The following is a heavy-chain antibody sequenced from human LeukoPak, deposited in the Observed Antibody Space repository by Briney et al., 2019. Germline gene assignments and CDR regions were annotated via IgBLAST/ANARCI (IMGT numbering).Heavy chain of an antibody. V-gene: IGHV3-21*01. CDR3: ARDRSINWFDP. CDR1: GFTFSSYS. D-gene: IGHD2-2*01. CDR2: ISSSSSYI. J-gene: IGHJ5*02. Sequence: VKPGGSLRLSCAASGFTFSSYSMNWVRRAPGKGLEWVSSISSSSSYIYYADSVKGRFTISRDNAKNSLYLQMNSLRAEDTAVYYCARDRSINWFDPWGQGTLVTVSS.